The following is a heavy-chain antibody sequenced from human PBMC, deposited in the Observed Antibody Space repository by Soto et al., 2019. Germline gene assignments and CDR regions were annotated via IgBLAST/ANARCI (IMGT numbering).Heavy chain of an antibody. CDR2: INHSGST. CDR1: GGSFSSYY. Sequence: ESLSLTGPVYGGSFSSYYWSWIRQPPGKGLEWIGEINHSGSTNYNPSLKSRVTISVDTSKNQFSLKLSSVTAADTAVYYCARKCSSTSCYAYYFDYWGQGTLVTVSS. J-gene: IGHJ4*02. D-gene: IGHD2-2*01. CDR3: ARKCSSTSCYAYYFDY. V-gene: IGHV4-34*01.